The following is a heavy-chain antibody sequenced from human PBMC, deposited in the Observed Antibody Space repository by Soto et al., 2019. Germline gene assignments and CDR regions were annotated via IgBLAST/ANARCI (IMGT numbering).Heavy chain of an antibody. J-gene: IGHJ4*02. D-gene: IGHD3-10*02. CDR2: IYPTGTI. CDR3: ARQNVQIGPGFFDY. Sequence: PSETLSLTCRVSGGSIGIGNFYCSWIRQPAGKGLEWLTSIYPTGTIYITPSLRSRLTISSDTSRNQFSLNLTSVTAADTALYFCARQNVQIGPGFFDYWGRGTLVT. CDR1: GGSIGIGNFY. V-gene: IGHV4-30-4*01.